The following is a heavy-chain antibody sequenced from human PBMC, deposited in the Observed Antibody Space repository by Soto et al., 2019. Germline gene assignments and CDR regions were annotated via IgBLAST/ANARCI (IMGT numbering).Heavy chain of an antibody. J-gene: IGHJ5*02. CDR3: ARDASRWDSSGWSGP. Sequence: SGQVCFKDSCYTFPSYGISWVRQGPGQGLEWMGWISAYNGNTNYAQKLQGRVTMTTDTSTSTAYMELRSLRSDDTAVYYGARDASRWDSSGWSGPWGQGTLVTVSS. D-gene: IGHD6-19*01. V-gene: IGHV1-18*01. CDR2: ISAYNGNT. CDR1: CYTFPSYG.